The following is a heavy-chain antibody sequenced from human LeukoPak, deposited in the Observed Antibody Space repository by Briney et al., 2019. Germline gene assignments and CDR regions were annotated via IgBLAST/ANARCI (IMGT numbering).Heavy chain of an antibody. J-gene: IGHJ4*02. CDR1: GFTFSSYG. D-gene: IGHD3-22*01. CDR2: ISYDGSNK. CDR3: AKYAYYYDSSGYSAPRDY. V-gene: IGHV3-30*18. Sequence: GGSLSLSCAASGFTFSSYGMHWVRQAPGKGLEWVAVISYDGSNKYYADSVKGRFTISRDNSKNTLYLQMNSLRAEDTAVYYCAKYAYYYDSSGYSAPRDYWGQGTLVTVSS.